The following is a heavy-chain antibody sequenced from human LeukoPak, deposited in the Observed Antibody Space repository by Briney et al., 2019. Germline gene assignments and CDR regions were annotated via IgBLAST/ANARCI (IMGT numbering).Heavy chain of an antibody. Sequence: PGGSLRLSCAASGFTFSSYAMHWVRQAPGKGLNWVAVISYDGSDKFYADSVKGRFTISRDNSKNTLYLQMNSLRAEDTAVYYCARDPWQQLDQSLFDYWGQGTLVTVSS. CDR3: ARDPWQQLDQSLFDY. J-gene: IGHJ4*02. V-gene: IGHV3-30*01. CDR1: GFTFSSYA. D-gene: IGHD6-13*01. CDR2: ISYDGSDK.